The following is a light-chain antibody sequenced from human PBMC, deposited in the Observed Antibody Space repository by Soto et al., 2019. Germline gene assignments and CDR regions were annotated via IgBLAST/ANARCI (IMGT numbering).Light chain of an antibody. CDR1: SSDVGSYNL. CDR2: EGS. V-gene: IGLV2-23*01. Sequence: QSVLTQPASVSGSPGQSITISCTGTSSDVGSYNLVSWYQQHPGKAPKLMIYEGSKRPSGVSNRFSGSKSGNTASLTISGLQAEDEADYYCCSYAGSRVLFGTGTKVTVL. CDR3: CSYAGSRVL. J-gene: IGLJ1*01.